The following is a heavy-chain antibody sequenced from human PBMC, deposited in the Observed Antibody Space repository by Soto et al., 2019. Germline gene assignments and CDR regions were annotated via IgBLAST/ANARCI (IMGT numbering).Heavy chain of an antibody. CDR3: ARGKAENWNYLSSWFDP. J-gene: IGHJ5*02. CDR2: ISSSSSYI. Sequence: PGGSLRLSCAASGFTFSSYRMNWVRQAPGKGLEWVSSISSSSSYIYYADSVKVRFTISRDNAKNSLYLQMNSLRAEDTAVYYCARGKAENWNYLSSWFDPWGQGTLVTVSS. D-gene: IGHD1-7*01. CDR1: GFTFSSYR. V-gene: IGHV3-21*01.